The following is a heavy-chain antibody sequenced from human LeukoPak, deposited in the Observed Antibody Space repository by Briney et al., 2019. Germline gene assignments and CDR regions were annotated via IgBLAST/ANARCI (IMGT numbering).Heavy chain of an antibody. CDR3: ARARFLWGFDI. Sequence: GGSLRLSCAASGFTVSSNYMSWVRQAPGKGLEWVSVIYSGGSTYYADSVKGRLTISRDNSKNTLYLQMNSLRAEDTAVYYCARARFLWGFDIWGQGTMVTVSS. D-gene: IGHD2-21*01. CDR1: GFTVSSNY. J-gene: IGHJ3*02. CDR2: IYSGGST. V-gene: IGHV3-66*01.